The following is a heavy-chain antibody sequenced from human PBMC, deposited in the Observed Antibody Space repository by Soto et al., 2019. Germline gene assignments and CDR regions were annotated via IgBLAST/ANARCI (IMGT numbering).Heavy chain of an antibody. CDR3: ARDLLGGGSGSYYKPRASSGMDV. V-gene: IGHV3-74*01. J-gene: IGHJ6*02. D-gene: IGHD3-10*01. Sequence: GGSLRLSCAASGFTFSRVWMSWVRQAPGKGLEWVASIKSEGRSTSYGDSVKGRFTISRDNAKNTLYLQMNSLRAEDTAVYYCARDLLGGGSGSYYKPRASSGMDVWGQGTTVTVSS. CDR1: GFTFSRVW. CDR2: IKSEGRST.